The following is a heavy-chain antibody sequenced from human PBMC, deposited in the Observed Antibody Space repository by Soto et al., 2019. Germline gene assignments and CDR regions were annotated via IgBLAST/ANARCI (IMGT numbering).Heavy chain of an antibody. D-gene: IGHD3-3*01. V-gene: IGHV1-2*02. J-gene: IGHJ4*02. Sequence: ASVKVSCKASGYTFTGYYMHWVRQAPGQGLEWMGWINPNSGGTNYAKKFQGRVTMTRDRSISTAYMELGRLRSDDTAVYYCARARSSNHNYDFWSGYYFGTDDYFDYWGQGTLVTVSS. CDR1: GYTFTGYY. CDR3: ARARSSNHNYDFWSGYYFGTDDYFDY. CDR2: INPNSGGT.